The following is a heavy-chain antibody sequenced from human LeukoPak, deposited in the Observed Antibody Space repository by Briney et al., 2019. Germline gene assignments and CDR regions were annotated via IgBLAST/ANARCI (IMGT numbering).Heavy chain of an antibody. D-gene: IGHD3/OR15-3a*01. J-gene: IGHJ4*02. CDR1: GFTFSGSA. V-gene: IGHV3-73*01. CDR3: ARTGTFGHYIDY. CDR2: IRSKANSYAT. Sequence: GGSLRLSCAASGFTFSGSAMHWVRQASGKGLEWVGRIRSKANSYATAYAASVKGRFTISRDNSKNTVYLQMNSLRAEDTAVYFCARTGTFGHYIDYWGQGTLVTVSS.